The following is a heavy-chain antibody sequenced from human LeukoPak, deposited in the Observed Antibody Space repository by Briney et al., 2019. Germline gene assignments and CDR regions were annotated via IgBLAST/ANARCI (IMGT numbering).Heavy chain of an antibody. D-gene: IGHD2-15*01. V-gene: IGHV1-2*02. CDR1: GYTFTGYY. J-gene: IGHJ4*02. CDR3: ARPVVDCSGGSCSSHFDY. CDR2: INPNSGGT. Sequence: ASVKVSCKASGYTFTGYYMHWVRQAPGQGLEWMGWINPNSGGTNYAQKFQGRVTMTRDTSISTAYMELSRLRSDGTAVYYCARPVVDCSGGSCSSHFDYWGQGTLVTVSS.